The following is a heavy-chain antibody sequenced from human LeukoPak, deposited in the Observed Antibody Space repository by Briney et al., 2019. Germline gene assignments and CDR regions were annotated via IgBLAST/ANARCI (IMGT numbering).Heavy chain of an antibody. D-gene: IGHD3-10*01. CDR1: GYTFTGDS. Sequence: GASVKVSCKASGYTFTGDSLHWVRQAPGQGLEWMGTINPNSGDTNYAQKFQGWVTMTRDTSISTAYMEVSRLRSDDTAVYYCARNHRSGSYDHWFDPWGQGTLVTVSS. CDR2: INPNSGDT. CDR3: ARNHRSGSYDHWFDP. V-gene: IGHV1-2*04. J-gene: IGHJ5*02.